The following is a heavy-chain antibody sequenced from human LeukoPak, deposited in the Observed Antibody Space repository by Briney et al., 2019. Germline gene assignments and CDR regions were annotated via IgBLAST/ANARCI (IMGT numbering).Heavy chain of an antibody. Sequence: ASVKVSCKASGYTFSSYGLSWVRQAPGQGLEWMGWISAYNGNTNYAQKLQGRVTMTTDTSTSTAYMELRSLRSDDTAVYYCARVRSYYDSSGRTYDYWGQGTLVTVSS. CDR1: GYTFSSYG. J-gene: IGHJ4*02. CDR2: ISAYNGNT. V-gene: IGHV1-18*01. D-gene: IGHD3-22*01. CDR3: ARVRSYYDSSGRTYDY.